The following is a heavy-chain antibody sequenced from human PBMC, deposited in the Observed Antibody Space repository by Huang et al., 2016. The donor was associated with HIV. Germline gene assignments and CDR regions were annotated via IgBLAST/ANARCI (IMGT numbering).Heavy chain of an antibody. CDR2: ISNDGSNN. CDR1: GFPFNNHA. V-gene: IGHV3-30-3*01. CDR3: ARAKDTWDAYDI. Sequence: QVQLVESGGGVVQPGRSLRLSCAASGFPFNNHAMHWVRQAPGKGLDLVAVISNDGSNNYYADSVKGRFTSSRDSSKSTLFLHMTSLRTEDTAVYYCARAKDTWDAYDIWGQGTMVIVSS. J-gene: IGHJ3*02. D-gene: IGHD5-18*01.